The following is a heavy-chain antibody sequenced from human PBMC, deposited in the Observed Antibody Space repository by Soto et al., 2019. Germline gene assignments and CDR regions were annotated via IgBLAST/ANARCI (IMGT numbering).Heavy chain of an antibody. V-gene: IGHV5-10-1*01. Sequence: GESLKISCKGSGYSFTSSWISWVSQMPGKGLEWMGRIDPSDSYTNYSPSFQGHVTISADKSISTAYLQWSSLQASDTAMYYCARSYTGIFTSDNPAMGVWGQGTTVTVSS. D-gene: IGHD3-9*01. CDR3: ARSYTGIFTSDNPAMGV. J-gene: IGHJ6*02. CDR1: GYSFTSSW. CDR2: IDPSDSYT.